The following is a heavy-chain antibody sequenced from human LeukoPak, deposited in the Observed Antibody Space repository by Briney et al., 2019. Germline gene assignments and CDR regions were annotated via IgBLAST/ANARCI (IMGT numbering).Heavy chain of an antibody. V-gene: IGHV5-51*01. Sequence: GESLKISCKGSGXSFTSYWIGWVRQMPGKDVEWVGIIYPGDSDTIYSPSFQGQVTFSADKSINTAYLQWSSLKASDTAMYYCAKSRGANWYFDLWGRGTLVTVSS. D-gene: IGHD1-26*01. CDR1: GXSFTSYW. J-gene: IGHJ2*01. CDR3: AKSRGANWYFDL. CDR2: IYPGDSDT.